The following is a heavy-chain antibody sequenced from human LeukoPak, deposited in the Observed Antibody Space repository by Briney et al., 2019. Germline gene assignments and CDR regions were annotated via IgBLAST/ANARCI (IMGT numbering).Heavy chain of an antibody. D-gene: IGHD1-26*01. Sequence: ASVKVSCKASGYTFTGYYMHRVRQAPGQGLEWRGWINPNSGGTNYAQKFQGRVTMTRDTSISTAYMELSRLISDDTAVYYCATCIVGATPELDYWGQGTLVTVSS. J-gene: IGHJ4*02. CDR1: GYTFTGYY. CDR2: INPNSGGT. CDR3: ATCIVGATPELDY. V-gene: IGHV1-2*02.